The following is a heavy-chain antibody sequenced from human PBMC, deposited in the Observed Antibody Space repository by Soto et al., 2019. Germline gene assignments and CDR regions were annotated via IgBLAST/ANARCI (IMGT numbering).Heavy chain of an antibody. V-gene: IGHV3-74*02. D-gene: IGHD4-17*01. CDR3: XXXXXXXXXDYN. J-gene: IGHJ4*02. CDR2: INSDGTTT. Sequence: EVQLVESGGGLVQPGGSLRLSCAASGFTFSSYWMHWVRQAPGKGLVWVSRINSDGTTTNYADSVKGRFTISRANAKXXXXXXXXXXXXXXXXXXXXXXXXXXXXXDYNWGRGTLVTVSS. CDR1: GFTFSSYW.